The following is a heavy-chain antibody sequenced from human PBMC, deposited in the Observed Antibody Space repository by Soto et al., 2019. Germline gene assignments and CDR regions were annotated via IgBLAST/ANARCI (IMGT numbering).Heavy chain of an antibody. Sequence: QVQLQQWGAGLLKPSETLSLTCAVYGGSFSGYYWSWIRQPPGKGLEWIGEINHSGSTNYNPSLKRLVTRSVDTSKSQFSLKLSSVTAADTAVYYCARVYHHAFDYWGQGTLVTVSS. CDR1: GGSFSGYY. CDR3: ARVYHHAFDY. D-gene: IGHD2-2*01. CDR2: INHSGST. V-gene: IGHV4-34*01. J-gene: IGHJ4*02.